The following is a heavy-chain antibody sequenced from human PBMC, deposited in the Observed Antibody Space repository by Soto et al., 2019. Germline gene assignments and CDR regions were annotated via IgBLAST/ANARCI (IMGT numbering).Heavy chain of an antibody. CDR1: GFTFSSYA. CDR3: ARDPAECDTSCYDGYYYYYGMDV. CDR2: ISYDGSNK. J-gene: IGHJ6*02. Sequence: QVQLVESGGGVVQPGRSLRLSCAASGFTFSSYAMHWVRQAPGKGLEWVAVISYDGSNKYYADSVKGRFTISRDNSKNTLYLQMNSLRAEDTAVYYCARDPAECDTSCYDGYYYYYGMDVWGQGTTVTVSS. D-gene: IGHD2-2*01. V-gene: IGHV3-30-3*01.